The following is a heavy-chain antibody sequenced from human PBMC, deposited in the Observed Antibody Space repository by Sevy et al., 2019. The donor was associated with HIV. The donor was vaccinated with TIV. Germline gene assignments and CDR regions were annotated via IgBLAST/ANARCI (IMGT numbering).Heavy chain of an antibody. CDR2: IYYSGST. Sequence: SETLSLTCTVSGGSISSYYWSWIRQPPGKGMEWIGYIYYSGSTNYNPSLKSQVTISVDTSKNQCSLKLSSVTAADTAAYYCARVQRQVVGWERYHYYDYMDVWGKGTTVTVSS. D-gene: IGHD6-13*01. CDR3: ARVQRQVVGWERYHYYDYMDV. J-gene: IGHJ6*03. V-gene: IGHV4-59*01. CDR1: GGSISSYY.